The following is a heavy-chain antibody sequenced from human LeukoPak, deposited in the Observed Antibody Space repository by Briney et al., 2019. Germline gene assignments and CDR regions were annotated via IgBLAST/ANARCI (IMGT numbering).Heavy chain of an antibody. Sequence: ASVKVSCKASGCTFTGYYMHWVRQAPGQGLEWMGWISAYNGNTNYAQKLQGRVTMTTDTSTSTAYMELRSLRSDDTAVYYCARVDGIAAASIFDYWGQGTLVTVSS. D-gene: IGHD6-13*01. J-gene: IGHJ4*02. V-gene: IGHV1-18*04. CDR2: ISAYNGNT. CDR3: ARVDGIAAASIFDY. CDR1: GCTFTGYY.